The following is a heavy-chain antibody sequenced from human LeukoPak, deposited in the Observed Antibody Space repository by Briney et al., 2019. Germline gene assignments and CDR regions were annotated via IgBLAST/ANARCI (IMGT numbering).Heavy chain of an antibody. CDR1: GYTFTSYG. D-gene: IGHD2-2*01. Sequence: GASVKVSCKASGYTFTSYGISWVRQAPGRGLEWMGCISAYNGNTNYAQKLQGRVTMTTDTSTSTAYMELRSLRSDDTAVYYCARFPRTRYCSSTSCQGRYFDYWGQGTLVTVSS. J-gene: IGHJ4*02. CDR3: ARFPRTRYCSSTSCQGRYFDY. V-gene: IGHV1-18*01. CDR2: ISAYNGNT.